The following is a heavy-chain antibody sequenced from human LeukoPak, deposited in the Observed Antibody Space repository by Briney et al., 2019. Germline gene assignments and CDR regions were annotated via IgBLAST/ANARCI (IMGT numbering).Heavy chain of an antibody. V-gene: IGHV3-21*01. CDR3: ARDTPGGYCTSTSCYQYYGMDV. J-gene: IGHJ6*04. CDR2: ISSTSHYI. Sequence: PGGSLRLSCVASGFTINTYSINWVRQAPGKGLEWVSSISSTSHYILYADSVRGRFTISRDNAKSSLYLQMSSLRAEDTAVYYCARDTPGGYCTSTSCYQYYGMDVWGKGTTVTVSS. CDR1: GFTINTYS. D-gene: IGHD2-2*01.